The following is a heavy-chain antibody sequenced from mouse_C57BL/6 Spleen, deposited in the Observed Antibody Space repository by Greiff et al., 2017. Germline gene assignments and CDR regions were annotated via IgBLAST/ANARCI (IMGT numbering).Heavy chain of an antibody. J-gene: IGHJ4*01. V-gene: IGHV1-55*01. D-gene: IGHD1-1*01. CDR2: IYPGSGST. CDR1: GYTFTSYW. CDR3: ARRGGYYYGSSSAMDY. Sequence: QVQLQQPGAELVKPGASVKMSCKASGYTFTSYWITWVKQRPGQGLEWIGDIYPGSGSTTYNEKFKSKATLTVDTSSSTAYMQLSSLTSEDSAVYYCARRGGYYYGSSSAMDYWGQGTSVTVSS.